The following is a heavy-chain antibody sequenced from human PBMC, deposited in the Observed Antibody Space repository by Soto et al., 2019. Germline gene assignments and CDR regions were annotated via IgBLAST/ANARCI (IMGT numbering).Heavy chain of an antibody. CDR2: ISYDGSNK. J-gene: IGHJ4*02. CDR3: ARDAGRGYSYGYVDY. V-gene: IGHV3-30-3*01. Sequence: GGSLRLSCAASGFTFSSYAMHWVRQAPGKGLEWVAVISYDGSNKYYADSVKGRFTISRDNSKNTLYLQMNSLRAEDTAVYYCARDAGRGYSYGYVDYWGQGTLVTVSS. CDR1: GFTFSSYA. D-gene: IGHD5-18*01.